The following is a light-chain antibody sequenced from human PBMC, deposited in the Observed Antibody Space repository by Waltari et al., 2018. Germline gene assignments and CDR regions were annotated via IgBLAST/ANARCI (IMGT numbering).Light chain of an antibody. Sequence: DIVMTQSPLSLPVTPGEPASISCRSSQSLLLSNGYNYLDWYLQKPGQSPQLLIYLGSNRASGVPDRFSGSGSGIDFTLKITRVEAEDVGVYYCMQALQTPNTFGQGTKLEIK. CDR1: QSLLLSNGYNY. J-gene: IGKJ2*01. V-gene: IGKV2-28*01. CDR2: LGS. CDR3: MQALQTPNT.